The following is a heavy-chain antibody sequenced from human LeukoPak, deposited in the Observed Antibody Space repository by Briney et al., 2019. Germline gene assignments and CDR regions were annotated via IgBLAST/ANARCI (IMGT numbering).Heavy chain of an antibody. CDR3: ARTRYDFWSGYYRGYFDY. V-gene: IGHV4-38-2*02. CDR2: IYHSGST. D-gene: IGHD3-3*01. J-gene: IGHJ4*02. CDR1: GYSISSGYY. Sequence: SETLSLTCTVSGYSISSGYYWGWIRQPPGKGLEWIGSIYHSGSTYYNPSLKSRVTISVDTSKNQFSLKLSSVTAADTAVYYCARTRYDFWSGYYRGYFDYWGQGTLVTVSS.